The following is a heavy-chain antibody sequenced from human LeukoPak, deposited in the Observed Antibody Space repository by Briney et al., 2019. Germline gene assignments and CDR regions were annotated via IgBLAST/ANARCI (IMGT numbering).Heavy chain of an antibody. J-gene: IGHJ5*02. CDR2: ISSSGST. V-gene: IGHV4-31*03. D-gene: IGHD4-17*01. Sequence: PSETLSLTCSVSRGSISSGGFYWSWIRQHPGRGLEWIGYISSSGSTDYNPSLKSRVTISGDTSKNQFSLKLSSVTAADTTVYYCARVSFSRDFGDYVNWFDPWGQGTLVTVSS. CDR1: RGSISSGGFY. CDR3: ARVSFSRDFGDYVNWFDP.